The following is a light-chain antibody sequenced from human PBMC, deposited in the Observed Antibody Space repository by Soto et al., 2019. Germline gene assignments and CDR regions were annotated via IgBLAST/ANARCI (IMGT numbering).Light chain of an antibody. J-gene: IGKJ2*01. Sequence: DIQMTQSPSSLSASVGDRVTITCRASQSISSDLNWYQQKPGKAPKLLIYAASSLQSGVPSRFSGSGSGTDFTLTISSLQPEDFETYYCQHSYSTPYTFGQGTKLEIK. CDR3: QHSYSTPYT. CDR2: AAS. V-gene: IGKV1-39*01. CDR1: QSISSD.